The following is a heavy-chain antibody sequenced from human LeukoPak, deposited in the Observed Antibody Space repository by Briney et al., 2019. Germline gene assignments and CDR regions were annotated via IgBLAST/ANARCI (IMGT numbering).Heavy chain of an antibody. CDR2: LSSGGINK. CDR3: ARDHAGSGRAFDY. D-gene: IGHD2-15*01. V-gene: IGHV3-30*03. Sequence: GGSLRLSCEASGFTFSTYGIHWVRQAPGKGLEWVGLLSSGGINKHYADSVKGRFIISRDNSMNTLYLQMNSLGVEDTAVYYCARDHAGSGRAFDYWGQGTLVTVSS. J-gene: IGHJ4*02. CDR1: GFTFSTYG.